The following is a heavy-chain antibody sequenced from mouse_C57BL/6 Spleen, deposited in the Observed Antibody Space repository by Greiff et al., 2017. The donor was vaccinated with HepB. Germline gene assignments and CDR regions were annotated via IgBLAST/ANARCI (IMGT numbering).Heavy chain of an antibody. V-gene: IGHV1-69*01. CDR2: IDPSDSYT. CDR1: GYTFTSYW. CDR3: ARGGDSGYNFDV. Sequence: QVQLQQPGAELVMPGASVKLSCKASGYTFTSYWMHWVKQGPGQGLEWIGEIDPSDSYTNYNQKFKGKSTLTVDKSSSTVDMQLSSMTSEDSAVYYCARGGDSGYNFDVWGTVTTVTVSS. J-gene: IGHJ1*03. D-gene: IGHD1-1*01.